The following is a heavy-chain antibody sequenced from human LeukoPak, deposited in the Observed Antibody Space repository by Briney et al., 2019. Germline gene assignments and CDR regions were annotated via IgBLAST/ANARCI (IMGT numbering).Heavy chain of an antibody. J-gene: IGHJ4*02. CDR2: IYYSGST. CDR3: ASRTDYGDYGFYFDY. V-gene: IGHV4-59*08. D-gene: IGHD4-17*01. Sequence: SETLSLTCTVSGGSISSYYWSWIRQPPGKGLEWIGYIYYSGSTNYNPSLKSRVTISVDTSKNQFSLKLSSVTAADTAVYYCASRTDYGDYGFYFDYWGQGTLVTVSS. CDR1: GGSISSYY.